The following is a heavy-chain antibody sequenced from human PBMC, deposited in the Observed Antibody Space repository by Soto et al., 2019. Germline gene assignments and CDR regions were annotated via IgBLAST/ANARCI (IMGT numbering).Heavy chain of an antibody. CDR3: ANGDSSGFEYFQS. J-gene: IGHJ1*01. CDR1: GFTFSSYA. V-gene: IGHV3-30*04. Sequence: QVQLVESGGGVVQPGRSLRLSCAASGFTFSSYAMHWVRQTPDKGLEWVAVVSFDGTNKNYADSVRGRFTISRDNSKNTLYLQMSSLRAEDTAVYYCANGDSSGFEYFQSWGQGTLVTVSS. CDR2: VSFDGTNK. D-gene: IGHD3-22*01.